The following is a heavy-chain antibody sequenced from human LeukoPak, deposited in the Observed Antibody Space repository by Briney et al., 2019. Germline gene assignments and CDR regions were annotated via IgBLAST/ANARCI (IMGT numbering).Heavy chain of an antibody. CDR2: ISAYNGNT. CDR3: ARALCSGYDSDYYGMDV. Sequence: ASVKVSCKASGYTFTSYDINWVRQAPGQGLEWMGWISAYNGNTNYAQKLQGRVTMTTDTSTSTAYMELRSLRSDDTAVYYCARALCSGYDSDYYGMDVWGQGTTVTVSS. D-gene: IGHD5-12*01. CDR1: GYTFTSYD. J-gene: IGHJ6*02. V-gene: IGHV1-18*01.